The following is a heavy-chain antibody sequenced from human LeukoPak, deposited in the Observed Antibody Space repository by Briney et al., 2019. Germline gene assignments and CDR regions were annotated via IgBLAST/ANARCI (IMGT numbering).Heavy chain of an antibody. V-gene: IGHV4-39*01. CDR1: GGSISSSSHY. CDR3: ARALNPLPGTYYFDY. J-gene: IGHJ4*02. Sequence: PSETLSLTCTVSGGSISSSSHYWGWIRQPPGKGLEWIGIIYYSGSTYYNPSLKSRVTVSLDTSKNQFSLTVTSVTAADTAVYYCARALNPLPGTYYFDYWGQGTLVTVSS. D-gene: IGHD2-15*01. CDR2: IYYSGST.